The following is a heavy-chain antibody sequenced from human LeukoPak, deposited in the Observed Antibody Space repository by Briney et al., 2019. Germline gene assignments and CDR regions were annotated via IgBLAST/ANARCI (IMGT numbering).Heavy chain of an antibody. D-gene: IGHD3-22*01. V-gene: IGHV4-38-2*02. Sequence: SETLSLTCTVSGYSISTGYFWGWIRQPPGKGLEWIGSIFRGSTYYNPSLKSRVTISVDTSKNQFSLKLSSVTAADTAVYYCARVAYFGTTGYYCLFDYWGQGTLVTVSS. CDR1: GYSISTGYF. J-gene: IGHJ4*02. CDR2: IFRGST. CDR3: ARVAYFGTTGYYCLFDY.